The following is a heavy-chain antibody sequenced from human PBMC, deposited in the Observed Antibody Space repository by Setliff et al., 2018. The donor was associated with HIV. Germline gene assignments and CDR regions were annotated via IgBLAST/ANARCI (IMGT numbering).Heavy chain of an antibody. D-gene: IGHD2-15*01. Sequence: ASVKVSCKASGYIFNSYAMNWVRQAPGEGLEWMGWININTGNPTYAQEFTGRFVFSVDTSVSTAYLEISGLKPEDTAVYYCASYCYGVKRYRTNMDVWGRGTTVTVSS. CDR1: GYIFNSYA. V-gene: IGHV7-4-1*02. J-gene: IGHJ6*03. CDR3: ASYCYGVKRYRTNMDV. CDR2: ININTGNP.